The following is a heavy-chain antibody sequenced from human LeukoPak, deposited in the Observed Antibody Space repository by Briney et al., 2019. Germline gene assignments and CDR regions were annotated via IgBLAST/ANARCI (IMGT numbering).Heavy chain of an antibody. D-gene: IGHD3-9*01. CDR3: ARVDDILTGPFDY. V-gene: IGHV3-21*01. Sequence: PGGSLRLSCVASAFSFSNYTMNWVRQAPGKGLEWVSSISSSSSYIYYADSVKGRFTISRDNAKNSLYLQMNSLRAEDTAVYYCARVDDILTGPFDYWGQGTLVTVSS. J-gene: IGHJ4*02. CDR1: AFSFSNYT. CDR2: ISSSSSYI.